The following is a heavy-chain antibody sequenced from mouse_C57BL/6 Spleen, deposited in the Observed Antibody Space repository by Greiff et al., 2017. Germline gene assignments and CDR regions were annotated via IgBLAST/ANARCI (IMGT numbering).Heavy chain of an antibody. CDR3: ARHGSSVYYAMDY. CDR2: IWSGRST. J-gene: IGHJ4*01. V-gene: IGHV2-2*01. D-gene: IGHD1-1*01. Sequence: QVQLQQSGPGLVQPSQSLSITCTVSGFSLTSYGVHWVRQSPGKGLEWLGVIWSGRSTDYNAAFISRLSISKDNSKSQVFFKMNSLQADDTAIYYCARHGSSVYYAMDYWGQGTSVTVSS. CDR1: GFSLTSYG.